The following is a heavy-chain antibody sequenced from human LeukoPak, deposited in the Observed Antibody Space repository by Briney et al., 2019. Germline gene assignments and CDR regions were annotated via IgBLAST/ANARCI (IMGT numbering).Heavy chain of an antibody. J-gene: IGHJ6*02. CDR3: ARDPLGWELLGLYYYYGMDV. Sequence: GGSLRLSCAASGFTFSSYGMHWVRQAPGKGLEWVAVIWYDGSNKYYADSVKGRFTISRDNSKNTLYLQMNSLRAEDTAVYYCARDPLGWELLGLYYYYGMDVWGQGTTVTVSS. CDR2: IWYDGSNK. D-gene: IGHD1-26*01. V-gene: IGHV3-33*01. CDR1: GFTFSSYG.